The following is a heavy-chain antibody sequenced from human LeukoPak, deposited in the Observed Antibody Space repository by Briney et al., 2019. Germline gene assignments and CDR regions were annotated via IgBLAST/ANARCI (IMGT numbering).Heavy chain of an antibody. CDR2: INPNRGGT. J-gene: IGHJ5*02. D-gene: IGHD2-2*01. V-gene: IGHV1-2*06. CDR3: AREGGAYCSSTSCSFEKYNWFDP. CDR1: GYTFTGYY. Sequence: ASVKVSCKASGYTFTGYYMHWVRQAPGQGLEWMGRINPNRGGTNYAQKFQGRVTITRDTSISTAYMELSRLRSDDTAVYYCAREGGAYCSSTSCSFEKYNWFDPWGQGTLVTVSS.